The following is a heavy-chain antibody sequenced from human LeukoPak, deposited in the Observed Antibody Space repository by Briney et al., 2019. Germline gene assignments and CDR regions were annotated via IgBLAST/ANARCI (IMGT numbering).Heavy chain of an antibody. CDR3: ARHSRYCSGGSCFDLDY. Sequence: SETPSLTCTVSGGSISSYYWSWIRQPPGKGLEWIGYIYYSGSTNYNPSLKSRVTISVDTSKNQFSLKLSSVTAADTAVYYCARHSRYCSGGSCFDLDYWGQGTLVTVSS. J-gene: IGHJ4*02. D-gene: IGHD2-15*01. V-gene: IGHV4-59*08. CDR1: GGSISSYY. CDR2: IYYSGST.